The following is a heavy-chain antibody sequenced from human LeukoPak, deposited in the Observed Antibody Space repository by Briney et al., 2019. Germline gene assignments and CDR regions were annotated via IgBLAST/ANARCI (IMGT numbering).Heavy chain of an antibody. V-gene: IGHV3-23*01. CDR2: ISGSGSST. CDR3: ARVGKNGCDFDH. D-gene: IGHD1-26*01. CDR1: GFTFSSYG. J-gene: IGHJ4*02. Sequence: GGTLRLSCAASGFTFSSYGMSWVRQAPGKGLEWVSAISGSGSSTYYAASVKGRFTISRDNSKNTLYLQMNSLRAEDTAVYYCARVGKNGCDFDHWGQGTLVTVSS.